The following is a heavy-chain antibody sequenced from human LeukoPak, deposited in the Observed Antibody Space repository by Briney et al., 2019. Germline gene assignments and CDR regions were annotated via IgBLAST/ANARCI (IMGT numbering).Heavy chain of an antibody. CDR1: GGSFSGYY. CDR2: INHSGST. D-gene: IGHD3-3*01. Sequence: PSETLSLTCAVYGGSFSGYYWSWIRQPPGKGLEWIGEINHSGSTNYNPSLKSRVTISVDTSKNQFSLELSSVTAADTAVYYCAREVRRFLEWLPDYWGQGTLVTVSS. V-gene: IGHV4-34*01. CDR3: AREVRRFLEWLPDY. J-gene: IGHJ4*02.